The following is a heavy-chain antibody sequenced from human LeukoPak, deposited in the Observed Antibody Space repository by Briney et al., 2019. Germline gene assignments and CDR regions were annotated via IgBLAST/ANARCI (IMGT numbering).Heavy chain of an antibody. Sequence: PGGSLRLSCAASGFTFSSYGMHWVRQAPGKGLEWVAFIRYDGSNKYYADSVKGRFTISRDNSKNTLYLQMNSLRAEDTAVYYCAKDRLVVAPAAMTSNFDFWGQGTLVTVSS. J-gene: IGHJ4*02. CDR3: AKDRLVVAPAAMTSNFDF. V-gene: IGHV3-30*02. CDR2: IRYDGSNK. D-gene: IGHD2-2*01. CDR1: GFTFSSYG.